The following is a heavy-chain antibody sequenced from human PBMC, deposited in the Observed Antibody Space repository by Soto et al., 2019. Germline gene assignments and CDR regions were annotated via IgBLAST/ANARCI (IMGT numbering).Heavy chain of an antibody. Sequence: SETLSLTCAVSGGSISSSNWWSWVRQPPGKGLEWIGEIYHSGSTNYNPSLKSRVTISVDKSKNQFSLKLSSVTAADTAVYYCARGGSAAAADYYFDYWGQGTLVTVS. CDR3: ARGGSAAAADYYFDY. J-gene: IGHJ4*02. CDR2: IYHSGST. CDR1: GGSISSSNW. D-gene: IGHD6-13*01. V-gene: IGHV4-4*02.